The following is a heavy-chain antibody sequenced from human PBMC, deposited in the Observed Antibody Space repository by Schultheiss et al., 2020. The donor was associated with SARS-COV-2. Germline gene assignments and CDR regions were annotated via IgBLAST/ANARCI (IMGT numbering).Heavy chain of an antibody. D-gene: IGHD3-3*01. J-gene: IGHJ4*02. CDR2: IYYSGST. V-gene: IGHV4-59*08. CDR1: GGSISSYY. Sequence: SETLSLTCTVSGGSISSYYWSWIRQPPGKGLEWIGYIYYSGSTNYNPSLKSRVTISVDTSKNQFSLKLSSVTAADTAVYYCARGPYDFWSGYSKYYFDYWGQGTLVTVSS. CDR3: ARGPYDFWSGYSKYYFDY.